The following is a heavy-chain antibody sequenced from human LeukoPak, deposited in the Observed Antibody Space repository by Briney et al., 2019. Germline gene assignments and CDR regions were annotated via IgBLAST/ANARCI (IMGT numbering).Heavy chain of an antibody. J-gene: IGHJ3*02. Sequence: GGSLRLSFAASGFTFSSYAMHWVRQAPGKGLEWVAVISYDGSNKYYADSVKGRFTISRETSKNTMYLQMNSLNAEATAVYSCPRADFEGSSSSWRAAFDIWGQGTMVTVSS. CDR2: ISYDGSNK. CDR1: GFTFSSYA. CDR3: PRADFEGSSSSWRAAFDI. D-gene: IGHD6-13*01. V-gene: IGHV3-30*01.